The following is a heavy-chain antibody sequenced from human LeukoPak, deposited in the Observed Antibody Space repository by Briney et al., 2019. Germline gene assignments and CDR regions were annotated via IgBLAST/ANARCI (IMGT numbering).Heavy chain of an antibody. V-gene: IGHV3-23*01. Sequence: GGSLRLSCAGSGFSFSTYSMNWVRQAPGKGLEWVSGITGSGANTYYADSVKGRFTISRDNSKNTLYLRMNSLRAEDTAVYYCYYYDSSGFYPQTKIDYWGQGTLVTVSS. CDR3: YYYDSSGFYPQTKIDY. D-gene: IGHD3-22*01. CDR2: ITGSGANT. CDR1: GFSFSTYS. J-gene: IGHJ4*02.